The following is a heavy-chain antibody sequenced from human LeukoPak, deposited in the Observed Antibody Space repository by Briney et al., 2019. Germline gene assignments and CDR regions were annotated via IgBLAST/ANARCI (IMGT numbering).Heavy chain of an antibody. CDR3: AKDWGYTTMVSYYFDY. CDR1: GFTFSGYG. D-gene: IGHD5-18*01. CDR2: IWYDGNNK. J-gene: IGHJ4*02. V-gene: IGHV3-33*06. Sequence: QPGRSLRLSCAASGFTFSGYGMHWVRQAPDKGLEWVAVIWYDGNNKYYADSVKGRFTISRDNSKNTLYLQMNSLRVEDTAVYYCAKDWGYTTMVSYYFDYWGRGALVTVSS.